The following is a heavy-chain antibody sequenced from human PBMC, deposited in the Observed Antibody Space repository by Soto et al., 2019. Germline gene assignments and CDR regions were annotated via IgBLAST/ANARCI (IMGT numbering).Heavy chain of an antibody. CDR2: MSYDGNNQ. V-gene: IGHV3-33*01. J-gene: IGHJ4*02. D-gene: IGHD3-9*01. CDR3: ARGGTYYDILTGYYNSAIGHYFDQ. Sequence: GGSLRLSCAASGFTFSSYGMHWVRQAPGKGLEWVATMSYDGNNQYYADSVKGRFTISRDKSKNTLYLQMNSLRADDTAVYYCARGGTYYDILTGYYNSAIGHYFDQWGQGIPVTAPQ. CDR1: GFTFSSYG.